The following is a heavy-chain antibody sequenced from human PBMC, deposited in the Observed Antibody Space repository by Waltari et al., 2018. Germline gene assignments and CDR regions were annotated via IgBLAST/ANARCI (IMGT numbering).Heavy chain of an antibody. V-gene: IGHV3-23*01. J-gene: IGHJ4*02. D-gene: IGHD4-17*01. Sequence: EVQLLESGGGLVQPGGSLRLSCAASGFTFSSYAMSWVRQAPGRGLEWVSGISGSGGRTYYADSVKGRFTIARDNSKNTLYLQMNSLRGEDTDVYYCAKERDRIGDYGDYGFDYWGQGTLVTVSS. CDR3: AKERDRIGDYGDYGFDY. CDR1: GFTFSSYA. CDR2: ISGSGGRT.